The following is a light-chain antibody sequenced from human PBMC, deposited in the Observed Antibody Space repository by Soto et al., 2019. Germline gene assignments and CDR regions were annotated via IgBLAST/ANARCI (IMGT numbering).Light chain of an antibody. CDR1: RSNIGAGYD. CDR2: GNS. CDR3: QSYDSSLSGYV. Sequence: QPVLTQPTSVSGAPGQRVTISCTGSRSNIGAGYDVHWYQQLPGTAPKLLIYGNSNRPSGVPDRFSGSKSGTSASLAITGLQAEDEADYYCQSYDSSLSGYVFGTGTKLTVL. V-gene: IGLV1-40*01. J-gene: IGLJ1*01.